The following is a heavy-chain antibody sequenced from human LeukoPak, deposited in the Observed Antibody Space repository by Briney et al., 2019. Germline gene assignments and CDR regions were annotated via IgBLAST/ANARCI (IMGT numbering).Heavy chain of an antibody. J-gene: IGHJ4*02. Sequence: PGGSLRLSCAASGFSFSNYAMRRVRQAPGKGLEWVSGISGSGYTTDYADSVKGRLTISRDNSKNTLYLQMNSLRVEDTAVYYCAKDTDSSGYSPFDNWGQGTLVAVSS. CDR2: ISGSGYTT. V-gene: IGHV3-23*01. D-gene: IGHD3-22*01. CDR3: AKDTDSSGYSPFDN. CDR1: GFSFSNYA.